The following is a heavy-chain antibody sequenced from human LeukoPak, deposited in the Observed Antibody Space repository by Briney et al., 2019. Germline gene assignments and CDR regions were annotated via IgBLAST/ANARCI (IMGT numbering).Heavy chain of an antibody. D-gene: IGHD7-27*01. CDR1: GFTFSDYY. V-gene: IGHV3-11*04. CDR3: ARKLGRYFDY. J-gene: IGHJ4*02. Sequence: PGGSLRLSCAASGFTFSDYYMIWIRQAPGKGLEWVSYISDSGNTIYYADSVKGRFTISRDNAKNSLYLQMNSLRAEDTAVYYCARKLGRYFDYWGXGTLVTVSS. CDR2: ISDSGNTI.